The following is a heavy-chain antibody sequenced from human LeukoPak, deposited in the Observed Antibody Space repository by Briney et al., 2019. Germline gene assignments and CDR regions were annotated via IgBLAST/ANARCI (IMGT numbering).Heavy chain of an antibody. CDR1: GFTFSSYA. J-gene: IGHJ6*02. V-gene: IGHV3-23*01. Sequence: GGSLRLSCAASGFTFSSYAMSWVRHAPGKGLEWASAISGSGGSTYYADSVKGRFTISRDNSKNTLYLQMNSLRAEDTAVYYCAKDILIAAAGRYYYYYGMDVWGQGTTVTVSS. CDR2: ISGSGGST. D-gene: IGHD6-13*01. CDR3: AKDILIAAAGRYYYYYGMDV.